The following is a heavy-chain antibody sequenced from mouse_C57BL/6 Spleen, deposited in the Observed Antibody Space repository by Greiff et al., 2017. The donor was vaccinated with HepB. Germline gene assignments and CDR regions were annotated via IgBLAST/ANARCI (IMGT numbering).Heavy chain of an antibody. CDR2: INYDGSST. V-gene: IGHV5-16*01. CDR3: ARGLLPAMDY. D-gene: IGHD2-3*01. Sequence: EVKVVESEGGLVQPGSSMKLSCTASGFTFSDYYMAWVRQVPEKGLEWVANINYDGSSTYYLDSLKSRFIISRDNAKNILYLQMSSLKSEDTATYYCARGLLPAMDYWGQGTSVTVSS. CDR1: GFTFSDYY. J-gene: IGHJ4*01.